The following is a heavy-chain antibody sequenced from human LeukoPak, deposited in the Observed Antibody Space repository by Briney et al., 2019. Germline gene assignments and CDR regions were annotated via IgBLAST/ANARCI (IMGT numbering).Heavy chain of an antibody. CDR3: ATRDSSSFFLFDY. V-gene: IGHV4-34*01. Sequence: PSETLSLTCAVYGGAFSGYYWSWIRQPPGKGLEWIGEINHSGSTNYNPSLKSRVTISVDTSKNQFSLKLSSVTAADTAVYYCATRDSSSFFLFDYWGQGTLVTVSS. CDR2: INHSGST. D-gene: IGHD6-6*01. J-gene: IGHJ4*02. CDR1: GGAFSGYY.